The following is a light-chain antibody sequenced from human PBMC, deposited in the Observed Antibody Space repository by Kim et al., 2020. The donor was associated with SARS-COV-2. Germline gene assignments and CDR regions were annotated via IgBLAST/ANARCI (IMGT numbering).Light chain of an antibody. Sequence: SPGERATLSCRTSQGVTSGSLAWYQQKPGQAPRLLIYGVSARATGIPDRFSGSGSGTDFTLAISRLEPEDFAVYYCQQYGTSPRTFGQGTKVDIK. CDR1: QGVTSGS. V-gene: IGKV3-20*01. CDR3: QQYGTSPRT. CDR2: GVS. J-gene: IGKJ1*01.